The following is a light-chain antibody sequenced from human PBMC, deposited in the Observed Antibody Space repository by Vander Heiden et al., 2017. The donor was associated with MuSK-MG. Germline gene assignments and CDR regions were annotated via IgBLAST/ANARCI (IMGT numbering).Light chain of an antibody. CDR3: QQSDSTPYT. V-gene: IGKV1-39*01. CDR2: AAS. J-gene: IGKJ2*01. CDR1: QSISSY. Sequence: DIQMTQSPSSLSASVGDRVTITCRASQSISSYLNWYQQKPGKAPKLLIYAASSLQSGVPSRFSGSGSGTDFTLTISSLQPEDFATYYCQQSDSTPYTFGQGTNLEIK.